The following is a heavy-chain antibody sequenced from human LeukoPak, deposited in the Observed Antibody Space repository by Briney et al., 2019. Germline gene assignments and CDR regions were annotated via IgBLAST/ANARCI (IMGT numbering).Heavy chain of an antibody. D-gene: IGHD2-2*01. CDR2: ISGSGGST. J-gene: IGHJ6*03. CDR1: GFTFSSYA. Sequence: PGGSLRLSCAASGFTFSSYAMSWVRQAPGKRLEWVSAISGSGGSTYYADSVKGRFTISRDNSKNTLYLQMNSLRAEDTAVYYCAKDGLGYCSSTSCPRPRYYYYYMDVWGKGTTVTVSS. V-gene: IGHV3-23*01. CDR3: AKDGLGYCSSTSCPRPRYYYYYMDV.